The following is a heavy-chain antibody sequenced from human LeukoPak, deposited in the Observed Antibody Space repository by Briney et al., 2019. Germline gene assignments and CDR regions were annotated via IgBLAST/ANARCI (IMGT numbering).Heavy chain of an antibody. V-gene: IGHV4-59*01. D-gene: IGHD6-19*01. CDR1: GGSISTFS. Sequence: SETQSLTCTVSGGSISTFSWSWIRQFPGKGLEWIGSIYIKSTNYNPSLKSRVAISVDTSKNQFSLRLDSVTTADTAVYYCARDTTVASGMQYWGQGTLVTVSS. CDR3: ARDTTVASGMQY. CDR2: IYIKST. J-gene: IGHJ4*02.